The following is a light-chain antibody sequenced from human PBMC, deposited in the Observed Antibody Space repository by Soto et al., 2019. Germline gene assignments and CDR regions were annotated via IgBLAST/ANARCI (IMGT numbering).Light chain of an antibody. V-gene: IGKV3D-15*01. CDR2: GAS. CDR3: QQYDKWPLT. Sequence: EIVMTQSPATLSVSPGEGATLSCRASHSVDSNLAWYQQKPGQAPRLLIFGASTRATGIPTRFSSGGSGTVFTLTISSLQSEDFGLYFCQQYDKWPLTFGGGTKVDIK. J-gene: IGKJ4*01. CDR1: HSVDSN.